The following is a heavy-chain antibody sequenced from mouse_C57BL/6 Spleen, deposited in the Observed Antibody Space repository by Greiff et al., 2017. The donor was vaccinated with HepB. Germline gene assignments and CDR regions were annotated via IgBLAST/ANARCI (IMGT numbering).Heavy chain of an antibody. D-gene: IGHD1-1*01. CDR3: ARDQYGEPHITTVVADWYFDV. V-gene: IGHV5-4*01. CDR1: GFTFSSYA. Sequence: EVKLVESGGGLVKPGGSLKLSCAASGFTFSSYAMSWVRQTPEKRLEWVATISDGGSYTYYPDNVKGRFTISRDNAKNNLYLQMSHLKSEDTAMYYCARDQYGEPHITTVVADWYFDVWGTGTTVTVSS. CDR2: ISDGGSYT. J-gene: IGHJ1*03.